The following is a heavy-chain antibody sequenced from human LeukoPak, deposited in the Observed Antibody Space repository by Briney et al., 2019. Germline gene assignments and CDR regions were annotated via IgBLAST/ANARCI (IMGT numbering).Heavy chain of an antibody. CDR3: ARTVPWAITRVL. D-gene: IGHD3-3*01. V-gene: IGHV3-30*04. Sequence: GGSLRLSCAASGFTFSSYAMHWVRQAPGKGLEWVAVISYDGSNKYYADSVKGRFTISRDNSKNTLYLQMNSLRAEDTAVYYCARTVPWAITRVLWGQGTLVTVSS. CDR1: GFTFSSYA. J-gene: IGHJ4*02. CDR2: ISYDGSNK.